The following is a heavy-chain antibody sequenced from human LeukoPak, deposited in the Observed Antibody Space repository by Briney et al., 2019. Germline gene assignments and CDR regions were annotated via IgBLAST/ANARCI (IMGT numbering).Heavy chain of an antibody. Sequence: GGSLRLSCTASGFTLSNYGMHWVRQAPGKGLEWVANIKKDGSEKYYVDSVKGRFTISRDNAKNSLYLQMNSLRAEDTAVYYCARDQYSSGWVFDYWGQGTLVTVSS. CDR1: GFTLSNYG. D-gene: IGHD6-19*01. CDR2: IKKDGSEK. V-gene: IGHV3-7*03. J-gene: IGHJ4*02. CDR3: ARDQYSSGWVFDY.